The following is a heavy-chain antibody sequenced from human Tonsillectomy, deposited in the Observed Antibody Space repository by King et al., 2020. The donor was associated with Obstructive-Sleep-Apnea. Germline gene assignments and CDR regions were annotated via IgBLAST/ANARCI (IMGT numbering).Heavy chain of an antibody. CDR2: INHRGTT. Sequence: VQLQQWGAELLKPSETLSLTCAVYGGSFSNYYWSWIRQPPGKGLEWIGDINHRGTTNYNPSLESRVTISVDTSKNQFSLKLTSVTAADTAVYYCSQTPGDFLPWSPFDIWGQGTMVTVSS. CDR1: GGSFSNYY. V-gene: IGHV4-34*01. D-gene: IGHD2-21*02. J-gene: IGHJ3*02. CDR3: SQTPGDFLPWSPFDI.